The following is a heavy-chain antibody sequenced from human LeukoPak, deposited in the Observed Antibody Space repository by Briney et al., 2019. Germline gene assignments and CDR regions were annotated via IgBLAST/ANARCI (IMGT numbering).Heavy chain of an antibody. D-gene: IGHD1-1*01. CDR1: GFTFISYW. CDR2: ISQDGTES. Sequence: GGSLRLSCVASGFTFISYWMTWVHQAPGKGLEWVAQISQDGTESYSVDSVRGRFTISRDNAKNSVYLQMNSLRPEDTAVYYCARDSTGTVFDLWGQGTLVTVSS. J-gene: IGHJ4*02. CDR3: ARDSTGTVFDL. V-gene: IGHV3-7*04.